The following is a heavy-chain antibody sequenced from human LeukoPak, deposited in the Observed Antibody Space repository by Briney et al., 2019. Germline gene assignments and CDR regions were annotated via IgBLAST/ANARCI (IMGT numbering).Heavy chain of an antibody. J-gene: IGHJ4*02. Sequence: ASVKVSCKASGGTFSSYAISWVRQAPGQGLEWMGRINPNSGGTNYAQKFQGRVTMTRDTSISTVYMELSRLRSDDTAVYYCARVGYYESSGYYEYWGQGTLVTVSS. CDR1: GGTFSSYA. CDR3: ARVGYYESSGYYEY. CDR2: INPNSGGT. D-gene: IGHD3-22*01. V-gene: IGHV1-2*06.